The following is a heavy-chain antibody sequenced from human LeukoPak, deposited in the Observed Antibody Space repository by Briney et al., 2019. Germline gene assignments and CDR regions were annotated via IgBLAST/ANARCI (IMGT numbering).Heavy chain of an antibody. J-gene: IGHJ6*03. CDR3: ARDEGRGYCSGGSCYRPYYYYYYYMDV. Sequence: GSSVKVSCKASGGTFNSYAISWVRQAPGQGLEWMGGIIPIFGTANYAQKFQGRVTITADESTSTAYMELSSLRPEDTAVYYCARDEGRGYCSGGSCYRPYYYYYYYMDVWGKGTTVTVSS. V-gene: IGHV1-69*01. CDR1: GGTFNSYA. CDR2: IIPIFGTA. D-gene: IGHD2-15*01.